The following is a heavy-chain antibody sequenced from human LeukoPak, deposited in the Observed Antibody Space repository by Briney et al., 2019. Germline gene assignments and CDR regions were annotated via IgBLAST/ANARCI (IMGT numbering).Heavy chain of an antibody. CDR3: ARYCSGGSCLNWFDP. CDR2: IYPGDSDT. Sequence: GESLKISCKGSGYSFTSYWIGWVRQMPGKGLEWMGIIYPGDSDTRYSPSFQGQVTISADKSISTAYLQWSSLKASDTAMYHCARYCSGGSCLNWFDPWGQGTLVTVSS. V-gene: IGHV5-51*01. CDR1: GYSFTSYW. D-gene: IGHD2-15*01. J-gene: IGHJ5*02.